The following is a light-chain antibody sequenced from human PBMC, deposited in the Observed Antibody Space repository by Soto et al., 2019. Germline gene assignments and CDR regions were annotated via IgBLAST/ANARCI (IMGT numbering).Light chain of an antibody. CDR3: QQYDNFLWT. V-gene: IGKV1-5*01. Sequence: DIQMTQSPSTLSASVGDRVTITCRASQSIRNWLAWYQQKPGKAPKLLIYDASSLQSGVPSRFSGSGSGTEFTLTISSLQADDFATYYCQQYDNFLWTFGQGTKVDIK. CDR1: QSIRNW. CDR2: DAS. J-gene: IGKJ1*01.